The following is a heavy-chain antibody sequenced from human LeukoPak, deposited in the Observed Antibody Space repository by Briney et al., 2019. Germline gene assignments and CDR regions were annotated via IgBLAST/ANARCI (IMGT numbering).Heavy chain of an antibody. CDR2: IYTSGST. V-gene: IGHV4-61*02. CDR1: GDSIGSSPYY. D-gene: IGHD2-2*02. J-gene: IGHJ4*02. Sequence: SETLSLTCTVSGDSIGSSPYYWTWIRQPAGKGLEWIGRIYTSGSTNYNPSLKSRVTISVDTSKNQFSLKLSSVTAADTAVYYCARGLRYCSSTSCYTTDYWGQGTLVTVSS. CDR3: ARGLRYCSSTSCYTTDY.